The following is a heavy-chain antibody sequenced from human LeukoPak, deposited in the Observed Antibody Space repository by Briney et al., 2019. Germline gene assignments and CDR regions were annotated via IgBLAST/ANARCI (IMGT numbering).Heavy chain of an antibody. J-gene: IGHJ6*02. CDR3: ARDLGYSLVRGVISSYYYGMDV. V-gene: IGHV4-59*01. Sequence: PSETLSLTCTVSGGSISNYYWSWIRQSPGNGLERVGYISYSGSTNYNPSLKSRVTISVDTSKNQFSLKLSSVTAADTAVYYCARDLGYSLVRGVISSYYYGMDVWGQGTTVTVSS. CDR2: ISYSGST. D-gene: IGHD3-10*01. CDR1: GGSISNYY.